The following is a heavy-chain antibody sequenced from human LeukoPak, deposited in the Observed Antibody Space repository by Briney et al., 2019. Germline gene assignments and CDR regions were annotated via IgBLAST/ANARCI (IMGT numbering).Heavy chain of an antibody. J-gene: IGHJ3*02. V-gene: IGHV3-23*01. D-gene: IGHD3-22*01. CDR1: AFTFSRNA. CDR3: ASGITMIFAFDI. Sequence: PGGSLRLSCAASAFTFSRNAMSWVRQAPGKGLEWVSAISGSGDKTYYADSVKGRFAISRDNSKNSLYLQMNSLRAEDTAVYYCASGITMIFAFDIWGQGTMVTVSS. CDR2: ISGSGDKT.